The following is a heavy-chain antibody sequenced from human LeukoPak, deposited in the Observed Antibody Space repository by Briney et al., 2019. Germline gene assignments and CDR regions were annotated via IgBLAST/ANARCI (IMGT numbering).Heavy chain of an antibody. CDR1: GGSISSYY. J-gene: IGHJ6*03. V-gene: IGHV4-4*07. CDR3: ARATAADNPYYYYYMDV. CDR2: IYTSGST. Sequence: SETLSLTCTVSGGSISSYYWSWIRQPAGKGLEWIGRIYTSGSTNYNPSLKSRVTMSVDTSKNQFSLKLSSMTAADTAVYYCARATAADNPYYYYYMDVWGKGTTVTVSS. D-gene: IGHD6-13*01.